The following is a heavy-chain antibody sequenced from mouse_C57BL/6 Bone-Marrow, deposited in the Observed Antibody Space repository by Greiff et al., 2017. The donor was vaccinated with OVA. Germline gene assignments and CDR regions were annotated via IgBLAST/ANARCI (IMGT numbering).Heavy chain of an antibody. CDR1: GYAFSSSW. V-gene: IGHV1-82*01. D-gene: IGHD3-3*01. CDR3: ARGDPGY. J-gene: IGHJ2*01. CDR2: IYPGDGDT. Sequence: LQESGPELVKPGASVKISCKASGYAFSSSWMNWVKQRPGKGLEWIGRIYPGDGDTNYNGKFKGKATLTADKSSSTAYMQLSSLTSEDSAVYFCARGDPGYWGQGTTLTVSS.